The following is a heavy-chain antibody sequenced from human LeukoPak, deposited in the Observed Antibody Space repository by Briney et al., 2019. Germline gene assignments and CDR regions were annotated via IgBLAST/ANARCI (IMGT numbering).Heavy chain of an antibody. CDR1: GFTFSSYG. CDR3: AKDPEYYYDSGSYNGGMDYFDY. Sequence: GGSLRLSCAASGFTFSSYGMHWVRQAPGKGLEGVAVISYDGSNKYYADSVKGRFTISRDNSKNTLYLQMNSLRAEDTAVYYCAKDPEYYYDSGSYNGGMDYFDYWGQGTLVTVSS. J-gene: IGHJ4*02. CDR2: ISYDGSNK. V-gene: IGHV3-30*18. D-gene: IGHD3-10*01.